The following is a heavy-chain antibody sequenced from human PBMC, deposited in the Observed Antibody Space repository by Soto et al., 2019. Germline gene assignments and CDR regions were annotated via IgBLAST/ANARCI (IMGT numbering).Heavy chain of an antibody. CDR1: GYTFTSYG. D-gene: IGHD6-6*01. CDR2: ISAYNGNT. J-gene: IGHJ6*02. CDR3: ARDLGYGSSGYYYYGMDV. Sequence: QVQLVQSGAEVKKPGASVKVSCKASGYTFTSYGISWVRQAPGQGLEWMGWISAYNGNTNYAQKLQGRVTMTTDTSTSTAYIELRTLGTDDTAVYYCARDLGYGSSGYYYYGMDVWGQGTTVTVSS. V-gene: IGHV1-18*01.